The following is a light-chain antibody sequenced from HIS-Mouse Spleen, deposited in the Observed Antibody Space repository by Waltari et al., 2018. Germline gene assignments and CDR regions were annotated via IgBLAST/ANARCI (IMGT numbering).Light chain of an antibody. CDR2: AAS. CDR3: QQLNSYPPT. CDR1: QGISSY. V-gene: IGKV1-9*01. J-gene: IGKJ1*01. Sequence: IQLTQSPSFLSASVGDRVTITCRASQGISSYLVWYQQKPGKAPKLLIYAASTLQSGVPSKFSGGGSVSEFTLTISSLQPEDFAAYDCQQLNSYPPTFGQGTKVEIK.